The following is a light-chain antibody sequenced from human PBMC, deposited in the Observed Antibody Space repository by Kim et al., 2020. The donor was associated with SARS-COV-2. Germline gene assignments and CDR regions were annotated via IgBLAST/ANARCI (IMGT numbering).Light chain of an antibody. V-gene: IGLV3-1*01. J-gene: IGLJ2*01. CDR1: EVGDKY. CDR3: QAWDTTTEAV. CDR2: QDD. Sequence: PGQTASLSCSGDEVGDKYACWYQQKPGQAPVLVIYQDDKRPLGIPERFSGSNSGNTATLTISGTQAMDEADYYCQAWDTTTEAVFGGGTQLTVL.